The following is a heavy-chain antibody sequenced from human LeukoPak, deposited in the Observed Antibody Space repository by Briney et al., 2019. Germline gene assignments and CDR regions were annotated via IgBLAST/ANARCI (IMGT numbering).Heavy chain of an antibody. Sequence: SETLSLTCTVSGGSISSSSYYWGWIRQPPGKGLEWIGSIYYSGSTYYNPSLKSRVTISVDTSKNQFSLKLSSVTAADTAVYYCARGDILLWFGELSSFGPWGQGTLVTVSS. CDR3: ARGDILLWFGELSSFGP. D-gene: IGHD3-10*01. J-gene: IGHJ5*02. CDR2: IYYSGST. CDR1: GGSISSSSYY. V-gene: IGHV4-39*07.